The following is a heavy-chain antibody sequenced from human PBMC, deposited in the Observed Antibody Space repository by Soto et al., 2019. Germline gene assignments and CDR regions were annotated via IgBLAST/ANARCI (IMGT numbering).Heavy chain of an antibody. V-gene: IGHV3-23*01. J-gene: IGHJ4*02. CDR3: AKDNGGLVTWFDY. Sequence: PGGSLRLSCAASGFTFSSYAMSWVRQAPGKGLEWVSAISGSGGSTYYADSVKSRFTISRDNSKNTLYLQMNSLRAEDTAVYYCAKDNGGLVTWFDYWGQGTLVTVSS. D-gene: IGHD3-9*01. CDR2: ISGSGGST. CDR1: GFTFSSYA.